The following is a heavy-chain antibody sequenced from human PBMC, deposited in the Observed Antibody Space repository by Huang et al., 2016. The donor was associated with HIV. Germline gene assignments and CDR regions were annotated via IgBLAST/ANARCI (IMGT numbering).Heavy chain of an antibody. D-gene: IGHD3-22*01. CDR3: ARGRSSGYWGIDY. Sequence: QVQLVQSGAEVKKPGASVKVSCKASGYTFTTYDINWVRRATGQGLEGMGGMGPNSGNTGYAQKFQGRLTITRNTSISTAYMELSSLRSQDTAIYYCARGRSSGYWGIDYWGQGTLVTVSS. CDR1: GYTFTTYD. CDR2: MGPNSGNT. V-gene: IGHV1-8*03. J-gene: IGHJ4*02.